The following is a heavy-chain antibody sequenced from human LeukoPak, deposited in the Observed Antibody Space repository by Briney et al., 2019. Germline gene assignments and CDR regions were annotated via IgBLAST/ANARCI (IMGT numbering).Heavy chain of an antibody. CDR1: GYTFTGYY. Sequence: ASVKVSCKASGYTFTGYYMHWVRQAPGQGLEWMGWINPNSGGTNYAQKFQGRVTMTRDTSISTAYMELSRLRSDDTAVYYCARSLRRYSGSYLYSYWGQGTLVTVSS. V-gene: IGHV1-2*02. CDR3: ARSLRRYSGSYLYSY. D-gene: IGHD1-26*01. CDR2: INPNSGGT. J-gene: IGHJ4*02.